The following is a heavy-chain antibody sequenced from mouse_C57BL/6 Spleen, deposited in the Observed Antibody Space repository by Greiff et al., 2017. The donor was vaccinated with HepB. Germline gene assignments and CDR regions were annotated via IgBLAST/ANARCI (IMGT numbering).Heavy chain of an antibody. CDR1: GYTFTDYE. J-gene: IGHJ3*01. V-gene: IGHV1-15*01. D-gene: IGHD1-1*01. CDR3: TRGVTTVVAPFAY. Sequence: SGAELVRPGASVTLSCKASGYTFTDYEMHWVKQTPVHGLEWIGAIDPETGGTAYNQKFKGKAILTADKSSSTAYMELRSLTSEDSAVYYCTRGVTTVVAPFAYWGQGTLVTVSA. CDR2: IDPETGGT.